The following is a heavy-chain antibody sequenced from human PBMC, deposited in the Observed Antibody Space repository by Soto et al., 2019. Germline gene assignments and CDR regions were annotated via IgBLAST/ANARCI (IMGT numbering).Heavy chain of an antibody. V-gene: IGHV6-1*01. J-gene: IGHJ4*01. Sequence: SQTLALAYGSTGDSVSSNSAGCSCVRQSPSRGLEWLGRTYYRSKWYYEYAVSVRGRITINPDTSKNQYSLQLNSVTPEDTAVYFCARGEQYSGRIFDYWGQGTLVTVSS. CDR2: TYYRSKWYY. CDR1: GDSVSSNSAG. D-gene: IGHD1-26*01. CDR3: ARGEQYSGRIFDY.